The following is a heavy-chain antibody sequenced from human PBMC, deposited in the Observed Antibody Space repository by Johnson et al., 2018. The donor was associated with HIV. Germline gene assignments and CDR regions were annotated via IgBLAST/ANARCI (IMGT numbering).Heavy chain of an antibody. J-gene: IGHJ3*02. CDR2: ISWNGGST. CDR3: AREDTPFGSPHEGDAFDI. CDR1: GFTFDDYA. V-gene: IGHV3-9*01. Sequence: VQLVESGGGLVQPGRSLRLSCAASGFTFDDYAMHWVRQAPGKGLAWVSGISWNGGSTGYADSVKGRFTISRDNAKNSLYLQMNSLRAEDTAVYYCAREDTPFGSPHEGDAFDIWGQGTRVTVFS. D-gene: IGHD3-16*01.